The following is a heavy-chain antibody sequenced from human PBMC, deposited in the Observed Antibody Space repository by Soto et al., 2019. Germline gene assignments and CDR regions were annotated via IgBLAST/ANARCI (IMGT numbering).Heavy chain of an antibody. J-gene: IGHJ6*03. CDR2: ISGSGGST. V-gene: IGHV3-23*01. D-gene: IGHD4-4*01. Sequence: EVQLLESGGGLVQPGGSLRLSCAASGFTFSSYAMSWVRQAPGKGLEWVSAISGSGGSTYYADSVKGRFTISRDNSKNTLYLQMNSLRAEDTAVYYCAKVLTTPDYYYYYMDVWGKGTTVTVSS. CDR3: AKVLTTPDYYYYYMDV. CDR1: GFTFSSYA.